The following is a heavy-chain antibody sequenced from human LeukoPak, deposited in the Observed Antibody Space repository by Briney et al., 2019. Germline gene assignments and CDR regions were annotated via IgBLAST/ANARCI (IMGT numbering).Heavy chain of an antibody. CDR3: ASERFGEFDY. CDR2: IYYSGST. CDR1: GGSISSSSYY. Sequence: SETLSLTCTVSGGSISSSSYYWGWIRQPPGKGLEWIGSIYYSGSTYYNPSLKSRVTISVDTSKNQFSLKLSSVTAADTAVYYCASERFGEFDYWGQGTLVTVSS. V-gene: IGHV4-39*07. D-gene: IGHD3-10*01. J-gene: IGHJ4*02.